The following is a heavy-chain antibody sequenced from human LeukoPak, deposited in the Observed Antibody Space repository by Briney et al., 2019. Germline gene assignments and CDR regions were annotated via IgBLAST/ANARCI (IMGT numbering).Heavy chain of an antibody. Sequence: GESLQISCQGSGSSFTSYWIGWVRPVPGKGLEWMGIIYPGDSDTRYSPSFQGQVTISADKSISTAYLQWSSLKASDTAMYYCARHISGGSSGYYYYYMDVWAKGTTVTVSS. V-gene: IGHV5-51*01. D-gene: IGHD3-3*02. CDR2: IYPGDSDT. CDR1: GSSFTSYW. CDR3: ARHISGGSSGYYYYYMDV. J-gene: IGHJ6*03.